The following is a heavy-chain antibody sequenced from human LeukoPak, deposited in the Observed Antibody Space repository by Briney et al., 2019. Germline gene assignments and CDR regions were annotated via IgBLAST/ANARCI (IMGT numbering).Heavy chain of an antibody. CDR2: ISGSGGTT. D-gene: IGHD2-2*01. J-gene: IGHJ4*02. Sequence: PGGSLRLSCAASGFTFSSYAMSWVRQAPGKGLEWVSAISGSGGTTHYADSVKGRFTISRDRSKNTLYLQMHSLRAEDTAVYYCAKDAFCTSTNCYASYLDYWGQGTLVTVSS. V-gene: IGHV3-23*01. CDR1: GFTFSSYA. CDR3: AKDAFCTSTNCYASYLDY.